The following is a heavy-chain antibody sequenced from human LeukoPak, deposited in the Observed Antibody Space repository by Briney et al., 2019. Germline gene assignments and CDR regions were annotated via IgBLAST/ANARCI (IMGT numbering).Heavy chain of an antibody. V-gene: IGHV1-2*02. D-gene: IGHD2-2*01. J-gene: IGHJ4*02. CDR1: GYTFTGYY. CDR3: ARERASSISCLSY. Sequence: ASVKVSCKASGYTFTGYYMHWVRQAPGQGLVWMGWINPNTGGTNYARKFQGRVAMTRDTSISTAYMELSRLRSDDTAMYYCARERASSISCLSYWGQGTLVTVSP. CDR2: INPNTGGT.